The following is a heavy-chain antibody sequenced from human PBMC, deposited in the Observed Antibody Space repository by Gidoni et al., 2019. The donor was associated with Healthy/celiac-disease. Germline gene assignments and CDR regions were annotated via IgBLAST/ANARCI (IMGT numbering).Heavy chain of an antibody. D-gene: IGHD1-20*01. V-gene: IGHV4-39*01. J-gene: IGHJ4*02. CDR2: IYYSGST. CDR1: GGSISSSSYY. Sequence: QLQLQESGPGLVTPSETLSLTCTVSGGSISSSSYYWGWIRQPPGKGLEWIGSIYYSGSTYYNPSLKSRVTISVDTSKNQFSLKLSSVTAADTAVYYCARHRYNWNDLSYWGQGTLVTVSS. CDR3: ARHRYNWNDLSY.